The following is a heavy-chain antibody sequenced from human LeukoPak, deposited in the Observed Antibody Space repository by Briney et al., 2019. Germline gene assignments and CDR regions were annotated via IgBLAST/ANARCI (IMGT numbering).Heavy chain of an antibody. CDR2: VYNGGAT. J-gene: IGHJ4*02. V-gene: IGHV4-4*07. Sequence: SENLSLTCSVSDDSIGIYYWSWIRQSAGKGLEWIGRVYNGGATNYNPSLKSRVAFSIDTSKTQFSLKLTSVTAADTAVYYCAREGPQLATLFDFWGQGTLVTVSS. D-gene: IGHD6-19*01. CDR1: DDSIGIYY. CDR3: AREGPQLATLFDF.